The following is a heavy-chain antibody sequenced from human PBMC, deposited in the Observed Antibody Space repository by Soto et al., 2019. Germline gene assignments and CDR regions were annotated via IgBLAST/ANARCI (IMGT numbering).Heavy chain of an antibody. J-gene: IGHJ6*02. CDR3: ARARAPIRRDYYDSSGYWSGYYYYGMDV. CDR1: GSTFSSYA. V-gene: IGHV1-69*01. D-gene: IGHD3-22*01. CDR2: IIPIFGTA. Sequence: QVQLVQSGAEVKQPGSSVKVSCKASGSTFSSYAISWVRQAPGQGLEWMGGIIPIFGTANYAQKFQGRVTITADESTSTAYMELSSLRSEDTAVYYCARARAPIRRDYYDSSGYWSGYYYYGMDVWGQGTTVTVSS.